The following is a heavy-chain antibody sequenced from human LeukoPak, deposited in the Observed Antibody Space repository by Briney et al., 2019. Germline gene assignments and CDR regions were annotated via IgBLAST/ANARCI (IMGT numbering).Heavy chain of an antibody. CDR1: GGSISSYY. Sequence: SETLSLTCTVSGGSISSYYWSWIRQPPGKGLEWIGYIYYSGSTNYNPSLKSRVTISVDTSKNQFSLKLSSVTAADTAVYYCARIYDFWSGYYHLDYWGQGTLVTVSS. D-gene: IGHD3-3*01. CDR2: IYYSGST. J-gene: IGHJ4*02. V-gene: IGHV4-59*12. CDR3: ARIYDFWSGYYHLDY.